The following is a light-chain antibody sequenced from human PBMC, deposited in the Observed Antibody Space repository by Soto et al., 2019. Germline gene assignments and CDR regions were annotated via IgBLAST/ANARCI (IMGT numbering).Light chain of an antibody. V-gene: IGLV2-8*01. CDR3: SSYTSSSSLYV. J-gene: IGLJ1*01. Sequence: QSVLTQPPSASGSPGQSVTIACTGTSSDVGYYNYVSWYQQPPGKAPKLLIYDVSKRPSGVPDRFSGSKSGNTASLTVSGLQAEDEGDYYCSSYTSSSSLYVFGTGTKVTVL. CDR1: SSDVGYYNY. CDR2: DVS.